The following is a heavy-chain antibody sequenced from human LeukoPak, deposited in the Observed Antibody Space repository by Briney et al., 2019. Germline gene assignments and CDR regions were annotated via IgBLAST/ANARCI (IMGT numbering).Heavy chain of an antibody. CDR2: IKQDGSEK. J-gene: IGHJ4*02. CDR3: ARGTIAAPGTDY. D-gene: IGHD6-13*01. CDR1: GFTFSGYW. V-gene: IGHV3-7*01. Sequence: GGSLRLSCAASGFTFSGYWMHWVRQAPGKGLEWVANIKQDGSEKHFADSAKGRFTISRDNAENSLYLQMNSLRAEDTAMYYCARGTIAAPGTDYWGQGTLVTVSS.